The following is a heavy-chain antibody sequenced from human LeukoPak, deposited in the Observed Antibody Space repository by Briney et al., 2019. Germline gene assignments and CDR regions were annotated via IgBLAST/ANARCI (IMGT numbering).Heavy chain of an antibody. V-gene: IGHV4-39*07. CDR1: GGSISSSSYY. D-gene: IGHD2-2*01. CDR2: IYYSGST. CDR3: ARDWAAMETGDY. Sequence: SETLSLTCTVSGGSISSSSYYWGWIRQPPGKGLEWIGSIYYSGSTYYNPSLKSRVTISVDTSKNQFSLKLSSVTAADTAVYYCARDWAAMETGDYWGQGTLVTVSS. J-gene: IGHJ4*02.